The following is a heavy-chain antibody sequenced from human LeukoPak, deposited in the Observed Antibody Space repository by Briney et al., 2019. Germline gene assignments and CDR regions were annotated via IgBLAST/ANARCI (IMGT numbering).Heavy chain of an antibody. CDR3: VSADRFFGVASPPY. J-gene: IGHJ4*02. D-gene: IGHD3-3*01. CDR2: SDRRGRNS. CDR1: AGTFTSDY. Sequence: ASVTLCCTSSAGTFTSDYFHWVRLAPGQGLARVGLSDRRGRNSELASQFRGRVIMAGDISTSTVYMTLSELASEDTATYYCVSADRFFGVASPPYWGQGTPVTVSS. V-gene: IGHV1-46*01.